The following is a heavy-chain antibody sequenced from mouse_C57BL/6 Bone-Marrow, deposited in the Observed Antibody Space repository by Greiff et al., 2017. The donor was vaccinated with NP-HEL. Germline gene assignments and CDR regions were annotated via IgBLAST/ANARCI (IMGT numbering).Heavy chain of an antibody. D-gene: IGHD2-5*01. CDR2: ISNGGGST. CDR3: ARQGSNYYYAMDY. V-gene: IGHV5-12*01. Sequence: EVQLVESGGGLVQPGGSLKLSCAASGFTFSDYYMYWVRQTPEKRLEWVAYISNGGGSTYYPDTVKGRFTISRDNAKNTLYLQMSRLKSEDTAMYYCARQGSNYYYAMDYWGQGTSVTVSS. J-gene: IGHJ4*01. CDR1: GFTFSDYY.